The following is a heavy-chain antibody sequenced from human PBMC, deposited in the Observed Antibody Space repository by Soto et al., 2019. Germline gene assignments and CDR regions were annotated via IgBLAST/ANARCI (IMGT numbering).Heavy chain of an antibody. CDR2: ISYDGSNK. CDR1: GFLFNTYA. CDR3: ARGRRLYYYDSSGQRDAFDI. D-gene: IGHD3-22*01. J-gene: IGHJ3*02. V-gene: IGHV3-30-3*01. Sequence: PGGSLRLSCTTSGFLFNTYAMHWVRQAPGKGLEWVAVISYDGSNKYYADSVKGRFTISRDNSKNTLYLQMNSLRAEDTAVYYCARGRRLYYYDSSGQRDAFDIWGQGTMVTVSS.